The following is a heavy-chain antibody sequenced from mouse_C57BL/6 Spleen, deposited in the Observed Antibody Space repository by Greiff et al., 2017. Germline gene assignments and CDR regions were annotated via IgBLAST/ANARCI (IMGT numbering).Heavy chain of an antibody. CDR1: GYTFTSYW. Sequence: VQLQQPGAELVMPGASVKLSCKASGYTFTSYWMHWVKQRPGQGLEWIGEIDPSDSYTNYNQKFKGKSTLTVDKSSSTAYMQLSSLTSEDSAVYYCARGRLRRVDYWGQGTTLTVSS. CDR2: IDPSDSYT. J-gene: IGHJ2*01. CDR3: ARGRLRRVDY. V-gene: IGHV1-69*01. D-gene: IGHD2-4*01.